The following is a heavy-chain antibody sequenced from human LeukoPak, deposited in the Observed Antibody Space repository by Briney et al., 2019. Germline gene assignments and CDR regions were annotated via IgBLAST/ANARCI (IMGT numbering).Heavy chain of an antibody. CDR3: ARGLSRAPDYYDSSGYQDY. J-gene: IGHJ4*02. CDR1: GYTFTSYD. V-gene: IGHV1-8*01. D-gene: IGHD3-22*01. CDR2: MNPNSGNT. Sequence: ASVKVSCKASGYTFTSYDINWVRQATGQGLEWMGWMNPNSGNTGYAQKFQGRVTMTRNTSIGTAYMELSSLRSEDTAVYYCARGLSRAPDYYDSSGYQDYWGREPWSPSPQ.